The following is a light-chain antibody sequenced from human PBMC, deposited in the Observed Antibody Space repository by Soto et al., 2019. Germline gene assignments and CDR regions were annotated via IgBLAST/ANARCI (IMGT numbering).Light chain of an antibody. CDR3: SSYAGNNHVV. V-gene: IGLV2-8*01. CDR1: SSDVGDYKF. J-gene: IGLJ2*01. CDR2: EVS. Sequence: QSALTQPPSASGSPGQSVTISCTGTSSDVGDYKFVSWYQQHPGKAPKLLVYEVSRRPSGVPDRFSGSKSGNTASLNVSGLQAEDEADYYCSSYAGNNHVVFGGGTKLTVL.